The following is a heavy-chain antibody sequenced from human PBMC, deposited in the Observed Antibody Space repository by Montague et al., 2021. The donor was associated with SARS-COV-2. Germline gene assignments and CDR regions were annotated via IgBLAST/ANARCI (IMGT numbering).Heavy chain of an antibody. CDR2: IHNGGTT. CDR1: GGSLSSGLFY. J-gene: IGHJ4*02. D-gene: IGHD2-21*01. V-gene: IGHV4-39*01. Sequence: SETLSLTCTVSGGSLSSGLFYWGWIRQPPGKGLEWIGSIHNGGTTTNNPSLKSRVTLSADSSKNQFSLRPDSMTAADTAVYYCARHLAYCAGDCYPDYFDYWGLGTLVTVSS. CDR3: ARHLAYCAGDCYPDYFDY.